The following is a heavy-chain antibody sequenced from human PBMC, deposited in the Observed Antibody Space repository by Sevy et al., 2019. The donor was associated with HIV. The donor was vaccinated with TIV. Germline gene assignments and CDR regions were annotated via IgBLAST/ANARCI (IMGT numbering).Heavy chain of an antibody. J-gene: IGHJ4*02. Sequence: GESLKISCAASGFTFNTYSLIWVRQTPGKGLEWLSFIGTAAGVTYYADSVKGRFTISRDNAKNSLYLQMNSLGDEDTAVYYCARCPGHYSIDYWGQGTLVTVSS. CDR1: GFTFNTYS. V-gene: IGHV3-48*02. D-gene: IGHD2-21*01. CDR2: IGTAAGVT. CDR3: ARCPGHYSIDY.